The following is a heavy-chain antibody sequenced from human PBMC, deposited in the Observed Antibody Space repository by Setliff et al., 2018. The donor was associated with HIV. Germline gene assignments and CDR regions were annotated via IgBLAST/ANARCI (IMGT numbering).Heavy chain of an antibody. D-gene: IGHD3-22*01. CDR1: GFTVSTYS. J-gene: IGHJ4*02. V-gene: IGHV3-64D*09. Sequence: PGGSLRLSCSVSGFTVSTYSLNWARQAPGKRPEYVAALSRGGDNTKYADSVKGRFIISRDTSKNTLYLQMSSLRPDDTAIYYCVKPYTGYYYDGSVYDDFWGQGTLVTVSS. CDR3: VKPYTGYYYDGSVYDDF. CDR2: LSRGGDNT.